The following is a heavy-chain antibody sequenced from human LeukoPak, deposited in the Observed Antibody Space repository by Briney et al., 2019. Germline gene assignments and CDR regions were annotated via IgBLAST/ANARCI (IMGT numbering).Heavy chain of an antibody. J-gene: IGHJ3*02. V-gene: IGHV1-69*05. Sequence: SVKVSCKASGGTFSSYAISWVRQAPGQGLEWMGGIIPIFGTANYAQKFQGRATITTDESTSTAYMELSSLRSEDTAVYYCAIQGQHLVLHDAFDIWGQGTMVTVSS. CDR3: AIQGQHLVLHDAFDI. CDR2: IIPIFGTA. D-gene: IGHD6-6*01. CDR1: GGTFSSYA.